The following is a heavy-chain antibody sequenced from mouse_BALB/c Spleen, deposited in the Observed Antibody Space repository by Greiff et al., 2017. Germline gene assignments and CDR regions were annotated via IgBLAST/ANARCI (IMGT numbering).Heavy chain of an antibody. CDR1: GYTFTRYW. J-gene: IGHJ4*01. V-gene: IGHV1-7*01. CDR3: ARRYYGYEHAMDY. D-gene: IGHD1-2*01. Sequence: QVQLQQSGAELAKPGASVKMSCKASGYTFTRYWMHWVKQRPGQGLEWIGYINPSTGYTEYNQKFKDKATLTADKSSSTAYMQLSSLTSEDSAVYYCARRYYGYEHAMDYWGQGTSVTVSS. CDR2: INPSTGYT.